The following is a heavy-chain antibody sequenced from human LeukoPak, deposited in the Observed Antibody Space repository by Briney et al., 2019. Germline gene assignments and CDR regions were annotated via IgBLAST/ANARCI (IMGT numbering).Heavy chain of an antibody. CDR2: ISSSGSTI. J-gene: IGHJ4*02. D-gene: IGHD3-10*01. Sequence: GGSLRLSCAASGFTFSSYETNWVRQAPGKGLEWVSYISSSGSTIYYADSVKGRFTISRDNSKKKVFLQMNSLRAEDTAVYFCTTSGTFEYWGQGTLVTVSS. CDR1: GFTFSSYE. CDR3: TTSGTFEY. V-gene: IGHV3-48*03.